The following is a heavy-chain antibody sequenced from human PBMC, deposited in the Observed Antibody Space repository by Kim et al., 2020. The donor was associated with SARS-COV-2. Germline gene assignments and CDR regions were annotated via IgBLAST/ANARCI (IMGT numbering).Heavy chain of an antibody. CDR3: ARVGAYETYYYYVMDV. CDR2: VFISGAA. Sequence: SETLSLTCTVSGASVTTGYWAWLRQPAGKKLEWIGRVFISGAAYYNPSLKSRVTMSVDKSKNDFTLKVTSVTPADTAVYYCARVGAYETYYYYVMDVWGPGTTVTVSS. D-gene: IGHD3-16*01. J-gene: IGHJ6*02. V-gene: IGHV4-4*07. CDR1: GASVTTGY.